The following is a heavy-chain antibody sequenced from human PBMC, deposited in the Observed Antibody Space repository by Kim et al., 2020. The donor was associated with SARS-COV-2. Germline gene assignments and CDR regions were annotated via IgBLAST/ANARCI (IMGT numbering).Heavy chain of an antibody. J-gene: IGHJ4*02. D-gene: IGHD4-17*01. CDR3: AKDRLREGDDFDS. CDR1: GFTLSSHG. CDR2: ISYDESKT. V-gene: IGHV3-30*18. Sequence: GGSLRLSCAASGFTLSSHGMHWVRQAPGKGLEWVAVISYDESKTYYADSVKGRFTISRDNSKNTVYLQMNSLRPDDTAFYYCAKDRLREGDDFDSWGQGT.